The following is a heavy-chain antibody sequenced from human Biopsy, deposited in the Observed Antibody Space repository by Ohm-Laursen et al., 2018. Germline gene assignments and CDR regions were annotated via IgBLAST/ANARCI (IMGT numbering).Heavy chain of an antibody. CDR2: ISHTGYT. D-gene: IGHD4-23*01. V-gene: IGHV4-59*11. J-gene: IGHJ1*01. CDR1: GGSFTGHY. Sequence: GTLSLTCTVSGGSFTGHYWTWIRQPPGKGLEWIGHISHTGYTSYKSSLKSRVTISLDTSRKHFSLRLASLAAADTAVYYCARGSNEYGGLYFPHWGQGTLVTVSS. CDR3: ARGSNEYGGLYFPH.